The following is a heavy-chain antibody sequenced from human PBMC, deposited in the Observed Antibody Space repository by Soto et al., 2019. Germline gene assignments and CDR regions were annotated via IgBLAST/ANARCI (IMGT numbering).Heavy chain of an antibody. Sequence: GGSLRLSCAASGFTFSSYVMSWVRQAPGKGLEWVSAISGSGGSTYYADSVKGRFTISRDNSKNTLYLQMNSLRAEDTAVYYCAKDRDCSGGSCYPYYFDYWGQGTLVTVSS. CDR2: ISGSGGST. CDR1: GFTFSSYV. V-gene: IGHV3-23*01. J-gene: IGHJ4*02. D-gene: IGHD2-15*01. CDR3: AKDRDCSGGSCYPYYFDY.